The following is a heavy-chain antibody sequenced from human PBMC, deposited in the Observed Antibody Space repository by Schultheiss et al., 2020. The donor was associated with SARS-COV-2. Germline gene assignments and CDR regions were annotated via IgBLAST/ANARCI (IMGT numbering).Heavy chain of an antibody. CDR2: IYYSGST. CDR3: ARETTVPWPDYGMDV. V-gene: IGHV4-61*08. J-gene: IGHJ6*02. Sequence: SETLSLTCTVSGGSISSGGYYWSWIRQPPGKGLEWIGYIYYSGSTNYNPSLKSRVTISVDTSRKQFSLKLSSVTAADTAVYYCARETTVPWPDYGMDVWGQGTTVTVSS. CDR1: GGSISSGGYY. D-gene: IGHD4-17*01.